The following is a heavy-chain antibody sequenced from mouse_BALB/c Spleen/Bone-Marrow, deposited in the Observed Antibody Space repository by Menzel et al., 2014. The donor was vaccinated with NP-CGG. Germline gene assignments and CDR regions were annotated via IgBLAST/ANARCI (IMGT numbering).Heavy chain of an antibody. D-gene: IGHD2-10*02. V-gene: IGHV7-1*02. J-gene: IGHJ3*01. CDR3: ARDVGYGNYFVY. CDR1: GFTFSDFY. Sequence: EVKLMESGGGLVQPGDSLRLSCATSGFTFSDFYMEWVRQPPGKRLEWIAASRNKAKHYTTECSASVKGRFIVSRDTSQSILYLQMNALRAEDTAIYYCARDVGYGNYFVYWGQGTLVTVSA. CDR2: SRNKAKHYTT.